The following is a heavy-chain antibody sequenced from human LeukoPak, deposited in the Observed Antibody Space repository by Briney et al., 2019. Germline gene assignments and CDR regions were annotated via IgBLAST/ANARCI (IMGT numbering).Heavy chain of an antibody. J-gene: IGHJ4*02. V-gene: IGHV4-59*01. CDR1: GGSISSYY. CDR3: ARVGSSGYYFDY. D-gene: IGHD3-22*01. CDR2: IYYSGST. Sequence: KPSETLSLTCTVSGGSISSYYWSWIRQPPGKGLEWIGYIYYSGSTNYNPSLKSRVTISVDTFKNQFSLKLSSVTAADTAVYYCARVGSSGYYFDYWGQGTLVTVSS.